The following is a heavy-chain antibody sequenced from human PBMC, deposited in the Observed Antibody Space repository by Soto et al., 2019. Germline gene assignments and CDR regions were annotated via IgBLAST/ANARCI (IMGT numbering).Heavy chain of an antibody. CDR3: ARDPDIVVVPAAISGMDV. D-gene: IGHD2-2*02. CDR2: TNAGGRSA. Sequence: EVHLLESGGGLVQPGGSLRLSCVASGFAFSTYGMSWVRQAPGQGLEWVSATNAGGRSASYADAVKGRFIISRDNSKNTLYLQMNSLRAEDTAVYYCARDPDIVVVPAAISGMDVWGQGTTVTVSS. CDR1: GFAFSTYG. J-gene: IGHJ6*02. V-gene: IGHV3-23*01.